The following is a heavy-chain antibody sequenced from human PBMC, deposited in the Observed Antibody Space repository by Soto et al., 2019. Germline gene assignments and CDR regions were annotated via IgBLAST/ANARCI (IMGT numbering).Heavy chain of an antibody. J-gene: IGHJ4*02. Sequence: ASLKVSCKAAGYAFTTCYMHWVRQAPGQGLEWMGIISPDGGRTSYAQKFQGRVTMTRDTSTSTVYMELSSLRSEDTAVYYCATRDPGHYWGQGTLVTVSS. CDR2: ISPDGGRT. CDR3: ATRDPGHY. CDR1: GYAFTTCY. V-gene: IGHV1-46*01.